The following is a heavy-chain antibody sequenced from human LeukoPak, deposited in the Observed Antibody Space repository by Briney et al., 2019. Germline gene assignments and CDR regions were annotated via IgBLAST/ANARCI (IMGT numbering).Heavy chain of an antibody. J-gene: IGHJ4*02. D-gene: IGHD2-21*02. CDR1: GFTFSSYA. CDR3: AKNGGDSYGTGHFDY. CDR2: IGGRGDNT. V-gene: IGHV3-23*01. Sequence: PRGSLRLSCAASGFTFSSYAMTWVRQAPGKGLEWVSAIGGRGDNTYYADSVRGRFTISRDNSKSTLYLQMNSLRAEDTAIYYCAKNGGDSYGTGHFDYWGQGTLVTVSS.